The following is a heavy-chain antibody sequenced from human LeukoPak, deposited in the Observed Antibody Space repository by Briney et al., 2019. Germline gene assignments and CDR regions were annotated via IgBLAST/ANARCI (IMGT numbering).Heavy chain of an antibody. D-gene: IGHD7-27*01. CDR2: IKQDGSEK. CDR3: ARDKMTGDSYFDY. Sequence: GGSLRLSCAASGFIFSSYWMSWVRQAPGKGLEWVAHIKQDGSEKNYVDSVKGRSTISRDNAKNSLILEMDGLRVEDTAVYYCARDKMTGDSYFDYWGQGTLVTVSS. J-gene: IGHJ4*02. CDR1: GFIFSSYW. V-gene: IGHV3-7*01.